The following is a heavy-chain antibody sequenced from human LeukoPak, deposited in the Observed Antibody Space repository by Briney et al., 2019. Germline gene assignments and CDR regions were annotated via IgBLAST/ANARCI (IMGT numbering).Heavy chain of an antibody. CDR1: XXTLTELX. CDR3: ARDHSYAFDI. J-gene: IGHJ3*02. D-gene: IGHD4-11*01. CDR2: FDPEEGET. Sequence: ASVXXXXXXXXXTLTELXXXWVGQAXGKGGXGMGCFDPEEGETIYAQKFQGRVTITEDTSTDTAYMELSSMRAEDTAVYYCARDHSYAFDIWGQGTMVTVSS. V-gene: IGHV1-24*01.